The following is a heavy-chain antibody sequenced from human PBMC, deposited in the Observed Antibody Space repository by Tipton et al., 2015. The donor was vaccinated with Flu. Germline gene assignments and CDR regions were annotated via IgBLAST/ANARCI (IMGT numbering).Heavy chain of an antibody. CDR1: GFTFSSYA. V-gene: IGHV3-23*01. D-gene: IGHD3-22*01. Sequence: SLRLSCVASGFTFSSYALSWVRQAPGKGLEWVSGISGSGGSTYYADSVKGRFTISRDSSKNTVYLQMNSLRAEDTAVYYCAKGDGITMIIVIKGLDYWGQGTPVTVSS. CDR3: AKGDGITMIIVIKGLDY. J-gene: IGHJ4*02. CDR2: ISGSGGST.